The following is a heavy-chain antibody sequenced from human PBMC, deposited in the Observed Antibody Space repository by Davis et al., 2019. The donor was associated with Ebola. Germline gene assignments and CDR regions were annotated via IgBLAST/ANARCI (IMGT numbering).Heavy chain of an antibody. CDR1: GGSFSGHY. D-gene: IGHD6-13*01. J-gene: IGHJ4*02. V-gene: IGHV4-34*01. CDR3: ARHISLAAAGTGFDY. CDR2: ITHGGRT. Sequence: MPSETLSLTCAVYGGSFSGHYWSWIRQPPGKGLEWIGEITHGGRTNYSPSLKSRVTMSIDTSKNQFSLKLSSVTAADTAVYYCARHISLAAAGTGFDYWGQGTLVTVSS.